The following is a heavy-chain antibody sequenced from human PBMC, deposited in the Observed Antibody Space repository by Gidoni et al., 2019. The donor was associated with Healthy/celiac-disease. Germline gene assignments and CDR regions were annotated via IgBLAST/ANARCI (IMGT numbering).Heavy chain of an antibody. CDR3: ARGPFYYDSSGFYFY. D-gene: IGHD3-22*01. CDR2: INHSGSS. V-gene: IGHV4-34*01. Sequence: QVQLHQWGAGLLKPLQTLSLTRAAYGGSFSGYYWSWIRPPPWKGLEWTGDINHSGSSNYNPSLKSRVTISVDTSRNQFSLKLNSVTAADTAVYYCARGPFYYDSSGFYFYWGQGTLVTLSS. J-gene: IGHJ4*02. CDR1: GGSFSGYY.